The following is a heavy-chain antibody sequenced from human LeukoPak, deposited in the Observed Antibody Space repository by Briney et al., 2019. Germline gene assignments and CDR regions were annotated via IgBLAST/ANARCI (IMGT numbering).Heavy chain of an antibody. J-gene: IGHJ6*02. D-gene: IGHD2-2*01. CDR1: SGSVNSYY. CDR2: IYYSGST. V-gene: IGHV4-59*02. CDR3: ARVPAAPRLYMDV. Sequence: SETLSLTCTVSSGSVNSYYWSWIRQPPGKGLEWIGYIYYSGSTNYNPSLKSRVTISVDTSKNQFSLRLSSVTAADTAVYYCARVPAAPRLYMDVWGQGTTVIVSS.